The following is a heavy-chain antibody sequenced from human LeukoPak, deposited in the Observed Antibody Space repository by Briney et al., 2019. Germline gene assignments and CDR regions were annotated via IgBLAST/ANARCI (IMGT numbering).Heavy chain of an antibody. CDR2: FYRGEIT. Sequence: PGGSLRLSCAASGFTVSSSYMYWVRQAPGKGLEWVSFFYRGEITYYAESVRGRFTISRDISKNALYLLMNSLILEDTAVYYCAREVVSIPSYFESWGQGTRVTVSS. D-gene: IGHD2-15*01. J-gene: IGHJ4*02. V-gene: IGHV3-53*01. CDR1: GFTVSSSY. CDR3: AREVVSIPSYFES.